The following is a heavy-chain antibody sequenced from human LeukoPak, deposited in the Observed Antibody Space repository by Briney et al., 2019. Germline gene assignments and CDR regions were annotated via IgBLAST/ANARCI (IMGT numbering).Heavy chain of an antibody. J-gene: IGHJ4*02. CDR3: AKVLIHPDSSSWYSSAFDY. CDR1: GFTFSSYG. V-gene: IGHV3-30*18. Sequence: GGFLRLSCAASGFTFSSYGMHWVRQAPGKGLEWVAVISYDGSNKYYADSVKGRFTISRDNSKNTLYLQMNSLRAEDTAVYYCAKVLIHPDSSSWYSSAFDYWGQGTLVTVSS. D-gene: IGHD6-13*01. CDR2: ISYDGSNK.